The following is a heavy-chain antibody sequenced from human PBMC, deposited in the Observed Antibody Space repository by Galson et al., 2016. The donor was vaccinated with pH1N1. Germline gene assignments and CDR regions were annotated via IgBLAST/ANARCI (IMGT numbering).Heavy chain of an antibody. J-gene: IGHJ5*02. D-gene: IGHD4-23*01. CDR3: ARDGGDYGGAGQYKYFDT. CDR1: GTSISSGSYY. V-gene: IGHV4-61*09. Sequence: TLSLTCTVSGTSISSGSYYWSWIRQPAGKGLEWIGHIHTSGSTNYNPSLKSRVTISVDTSKNQFSLKVSSVTAADTAVHYCARDGGDYGGAGQYKYFDTWGQGTLVTVSS. CDR2: IHTSGST.